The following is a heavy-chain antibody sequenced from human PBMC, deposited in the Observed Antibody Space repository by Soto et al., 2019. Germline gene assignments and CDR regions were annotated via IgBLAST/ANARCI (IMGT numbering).Heavy chain of an antibody. V-gene: IGHV1-18*04. CDR3: ARTEYYDFWSGYYTYPGHFDY. CDR1: GYTFTSYG. Sequence: SVKVSCKASGYTFTSYGISWVRQPPGQGIEWMGWISDYNGNTNYAQKLQGRVTMTTDTSTSTAYMELRSLRSDDTAVYYCARTEYYDFWSGYYTYPGHFDYWGQGTLVTVSS. D-gene: IGHD3-3*01. J-gene: IGHJ4*02. CDR2: ISDYNGNT.